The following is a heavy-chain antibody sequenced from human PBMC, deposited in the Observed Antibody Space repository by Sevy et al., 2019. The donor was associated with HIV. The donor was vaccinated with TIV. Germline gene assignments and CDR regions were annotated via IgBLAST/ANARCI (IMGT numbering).Heavy chain of an antibody. CDR3: GTGDAYDV. CDR2: ITKKIDGETT. V-gene: IGHV3-15*06. CDR1: GFTFSNSF. J-gene: IGHJ3*01. D-gene: IGHD7-27*01. Sequence: GGSLRLSCAASGFTFSNSFMSWARQAPGRGLEWVGRITKKIDGETTLYAAPVKGRFTISRDDSRNTMCLQMDSLKIEDTAMYYCGTGDAYDVSGQGTTVTVSS.